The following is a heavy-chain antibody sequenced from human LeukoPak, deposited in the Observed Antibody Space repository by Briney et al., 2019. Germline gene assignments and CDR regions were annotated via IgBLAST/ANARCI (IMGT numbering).Heavy chain of an antibody. CDR2: MNPNSGNT. CDR3: ASVGYCSSTSCYGYNWFDP. V-gene: IGHV1-8*01. Sequence: ASVKVSCKASGYTFTSYDINWVRQATGQGLEWMGWMNPNSGNTGYAQKFQGRVTMTRNTSISTAYMELSSLRSEDTAVYYCASVGYCSSTSCYGYNWFDPWGQGTLVTVSS. D-gene: IGHD2-2*03. J-gene: IGHJ5*02. CDR1: GYTFTSYD.